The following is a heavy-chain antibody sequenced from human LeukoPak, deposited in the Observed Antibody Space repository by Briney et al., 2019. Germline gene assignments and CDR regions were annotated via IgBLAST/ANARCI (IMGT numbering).Heavy chain of an antibody. CDR2: INPNSGGT. Sequence: ASVKVSCKASGYTFTSYAINWVRQATGQGLEWMGWINPNSGGTNYAQKFQGRVTMTRDTSISTAYMDLSRLRSDDTAVYYCARGWYTSGWYAFDYWGQGTLVTVSS. D-gene: IGHD6-19*01. J-gene: IGHJ4*02. CDR1: GYTFTSYA. V-gene: IGHV1-2*02. CDR3: ARGWYTSGWYAFDY.